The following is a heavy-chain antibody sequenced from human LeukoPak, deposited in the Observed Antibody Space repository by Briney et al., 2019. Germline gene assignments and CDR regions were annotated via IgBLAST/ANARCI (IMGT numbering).Heavy chain of an antibody. D-gene: IGHD5-18*01. Sequence: GGSLRLSCAASGFTFSSYAMHWVRQAPGKGLEWVAVISYDGSNKYYADSVKGRFTISRDNSRNTLYLQMNSLRAEDAAVYYCARDISGYSYVTAAAGFWGQGTLVTVSS. CDR3: ARDISGYSYVTAAAGF. CDR1: GFTFSSYA. CDR2: ISYDGSNK. J-gene: IGHJ4*02. V-gene: IGHV3-30-3*01.